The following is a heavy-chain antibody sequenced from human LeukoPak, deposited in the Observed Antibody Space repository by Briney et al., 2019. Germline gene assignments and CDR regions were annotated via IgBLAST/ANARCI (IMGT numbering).Heavy chain of an antibody. CDR3: AGQPAATAAFDI. J-gene: IGHJ3*02. Sequence: SETLSLTCTVSGGSINNYYWSWIRQPPGKGLEWIGYIYYSGGDMNYNPSLKSRLTLSVETSKNHISLMLTSITAADTAVYYCAGQPAATAAFDIWAQGTMVTVSS. V-gene: IGHV4-59*08. D-gene: IGHD5-18*01. CDR2: IYYSGGDM. CDR1: GGSINNYY.